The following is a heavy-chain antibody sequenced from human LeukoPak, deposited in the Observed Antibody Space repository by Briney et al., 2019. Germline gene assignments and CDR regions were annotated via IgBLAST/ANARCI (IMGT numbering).Heavy chain of an antibody. CDR2: IYNSGST. Sequence: PSETLSLTCNVSGGPINKYFWRWIRPPPRKGLEWVGYIYNSGSTNYNPSLNSRATISVDTSKNQFSLKLSSVTAADTAVYDCARGSLWFGERGLDYWGPGTLVTVSS. CDR1: GGPINKYF. D-gene: IGHD3-10*01. CDR3: ARGSLWFGERGLDY. J-gene: IGHJ4*02. V-gene: IGHV4-59*01.